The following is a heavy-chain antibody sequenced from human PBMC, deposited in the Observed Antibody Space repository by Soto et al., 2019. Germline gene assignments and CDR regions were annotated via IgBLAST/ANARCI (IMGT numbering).Heavy chain of an antibody. CDR1: GFTFSSYW. D-gene: IGHD3-10*01. CDR2: INTDGSST. Sequence: PGGSLRLSCAASGFTFSSYWMHWDRQVPGKGLVWVSRINTDGSSTTYADSVKGRFTVSRDNAKNTLYLQMNSLRAEDTAVYYCVKAAARGDYWGQGTLVTVSS. J-gene: IGHJ4*02. CDR3: VKAAARGDY. V-gene: IGHV3-74*03.